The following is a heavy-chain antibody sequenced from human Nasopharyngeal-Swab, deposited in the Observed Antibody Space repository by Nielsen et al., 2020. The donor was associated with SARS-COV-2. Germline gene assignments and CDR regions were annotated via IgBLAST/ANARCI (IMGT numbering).Heavy chain of an antibody. CDR2: IYYSRST. Sequence: SETLSPTFTVSGCSISSSSYYWGWIRQPPGKGLVWIGSIYYSRSTYYSPSLTSRVTISVDTSKNQFSLKLSSVTAADTAVYYCARERGRGGIWNYYYYYMDVWGKGTTVTVS. CDR3: ARERGRGGIWNYYYYYMDV. CDR1: GCSISSSSYY. D-gene: IGHD3-10*01. J-gene: IGHJ6*03. V-gene: IGHV4-39*07.